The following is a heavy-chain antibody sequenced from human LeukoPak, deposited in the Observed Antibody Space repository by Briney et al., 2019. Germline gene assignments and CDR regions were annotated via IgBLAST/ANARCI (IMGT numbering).Heavy chain of an antibody. CDR3: ARHHSTSSDDY. CDR1: GYSFTSYW. V-gene: IGHV5-51*01. CDR2: IYPGDSDT. J-gene: IGHJ4*02. Sequence: GESLKISCKGSGYSFTSYWIGWVRQMPGKGLEWMGIIYPGDSDTRYSPSFQGQVTISVDKSINTAYLQWSTLKASDTAMYYCARHHSTSSDDYWGQGTLVTVSS. D-gene: IGHD6-6*01.